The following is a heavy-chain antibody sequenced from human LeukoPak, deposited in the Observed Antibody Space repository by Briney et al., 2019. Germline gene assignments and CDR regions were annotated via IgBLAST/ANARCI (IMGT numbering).Heavy chain of an antibody. CDR2: INTNTGNP. Sequence: ASVKVSCKASGYTFTSYAMNWVRQAPGQGLEWMGWINTNTGNPTYAQGFTGRFVFSLDTSVSTAYLQISSLKAEDTAVYYCARGPGYSSGWSAPPLGPDLFQHWGQGTLVTVSS. V-gene: IGHV7-4-1*02. D-gene: IGHD6-19*01. J-gene: IGHJ1*01. CDR1: GYTFTSYA. CDR3: ARGPGYSSGWSAPPLGPDLFQH.